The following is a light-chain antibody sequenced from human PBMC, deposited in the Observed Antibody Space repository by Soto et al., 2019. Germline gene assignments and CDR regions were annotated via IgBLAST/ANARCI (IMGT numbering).Light chain of an antibody. CDR2: DVS. CDR1: SSDVGGYYY. CDR3: CSYAGSYTFGV. V-gene: IGLV2-11*01. Sequence: QSALTQPRSVSGSLGQSVTISCTGSSSDVGGYYYVSWYQQHPGKAPKLIIYDVSMRPSGVPDRFSGSKSGNTASLTISGLQAEDEADYYCCSYAGSYTFGVFGGGTKLTVL. J-gene: IGLJ3*02.